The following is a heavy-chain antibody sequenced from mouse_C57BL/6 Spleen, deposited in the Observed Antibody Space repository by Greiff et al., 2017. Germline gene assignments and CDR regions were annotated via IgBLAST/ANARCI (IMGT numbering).Heavy chain of an antibody. CDR3: ARRDYRDAMDY. CDR1: GYTFTSYG. CDR2: IYPRSGNT. J-gene: IGHJ4*01. Sequence: QVQLKESGAELARPGASVKLSCKASGYTFTSYGISWVKQRTGQGLEWIGEIYPRSGNTYYNEKFKGKATLTADKSSSTAYMELRSLTSEDSAVYFCARRDYRDAMDYWGQGTSVTVSS. V-gene: IGHV1-81*01. D-gene: IGHD2-14*01.